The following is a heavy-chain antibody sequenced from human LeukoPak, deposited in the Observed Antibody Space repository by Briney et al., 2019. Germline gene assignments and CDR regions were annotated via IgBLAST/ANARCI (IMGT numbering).Heavy chain of an antibody. CDR2: ITSSSSYI. CDR1: GFTFSSYS. V-gene: IGHV3-21*01. D-gene: IGHD6-19*01. CDR3: ARATYSSGWLNWFDP. J-gene: IGHJ5*02. Sequence: PGGSLRLSCAASGFTFSSYSMNWVRQAPGKGLEWVSSITSSSSYIYYADSVKGRFTISRDNAKNSLYLQMNSLRAEDTAVYYCARATYSSGWLNWFDPWGQGTLVTVSS.